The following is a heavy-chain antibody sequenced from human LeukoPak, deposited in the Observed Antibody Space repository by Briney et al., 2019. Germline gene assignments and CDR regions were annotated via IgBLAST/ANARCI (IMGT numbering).Heavy chain of an antibody. J-gene: IGHJ4*02. CDR3: ARDGFVGAADY. CDR2: IKQDGSEK. D-gene: IGHD6-13*01. V-gene: IGHV3-7*01. CDR1: EFIFSGYW. Sequence: GGSLRLSCAASEFIFSGYWMNWVRQAPGKGLEWVANIKQDGSEKQYVDSVRGRFTISRDNAKNSLYLQMNSLRVEDTAVYYCARDGFVGAADYWGQGTLATVSS.